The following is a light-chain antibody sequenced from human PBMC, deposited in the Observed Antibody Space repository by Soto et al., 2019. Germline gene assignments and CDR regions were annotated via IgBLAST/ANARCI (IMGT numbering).Light chain of an antibody. CDR2: DVS. CDR3: SSYTTSSTLV. Sequence: QSVLTHPASVSGSPEQSITISCTGTSSDIGGYKYVSWYQHHPGKAPKLMIYDVSNRPSGVSNRFSGSKSGNTASLTISGLQAEDEADYYCSSYTTSSTLVFGGGTKLTVL. CDR1: SSDIGGYKY. J-gene: IGLJ2*01. V-gene: IGLV2-14*03.